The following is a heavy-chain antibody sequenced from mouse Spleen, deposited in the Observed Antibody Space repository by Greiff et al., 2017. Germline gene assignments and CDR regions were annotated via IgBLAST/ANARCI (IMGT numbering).Heavy chain of an antibody. CDR1: GFNIRDYY. CDR2: IDTENGDT. Sequence: VQLKQSGAELVRAGATVKLSCTATGFNIRDYYMHWVKQRQEQGLERMGWIDTENGDTEYAPKFQGKATMTEDKSSNTSYLQLSSLTSEYTAVYYCNAWGGSILADWGQGTLVTVSA. CDR3: NAWGGSILAD. J-gene: IGHJ3*01. V-gene: IGHV14-4*02. D-gene: IGHD1-1*01.